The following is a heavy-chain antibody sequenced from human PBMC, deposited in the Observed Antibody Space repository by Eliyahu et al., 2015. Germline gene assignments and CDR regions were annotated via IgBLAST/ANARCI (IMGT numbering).Heavy chain of an antibody. J-gene: IGHJ4*02. V-gene: IGHV4-59*01. D-gene: IGHD6-19*01. CDR2: IYYSGST. CDR1: GGSISSYY. CDR3: ARGYSSGWSTKIFDY. Sequence: QVQLQESGPGLVKPSETLSLTCTVSGGSISSYYWNWIRQPPGKGLEWIGYIYYSGSTNYNPSLESRVTISVDTSKNQFSLKLSSVTAADTAVYYCARGYSSGWSTKIFDYWGQGTLVTVSS.